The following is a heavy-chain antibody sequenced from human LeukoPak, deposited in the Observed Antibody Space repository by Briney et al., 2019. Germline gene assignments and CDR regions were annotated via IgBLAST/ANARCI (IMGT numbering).Heavy chain of an antibody. J-gene: IGHJ6*02. CDR3: ARDAPRNGGMDV. Sequence: GGSLRLSCTISGFTVSSNYMSWVRQAPGKGLEWVSTIYDGGSTFYTGAVKGRFTISRHNSKNTLYLQMDGLITEDTALYYCARDAPRNGGMDVWGQGTTVTVSS. CDR2: IYDGGST. CDR1: GFTVSSNY. V-gene: IGHV3-53*04.